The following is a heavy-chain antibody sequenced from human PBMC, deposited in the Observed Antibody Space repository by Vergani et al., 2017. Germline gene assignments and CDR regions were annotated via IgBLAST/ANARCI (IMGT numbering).Heavy chain of an antibody. CDR1: GFTLSNYG. Sequence: QVQVVESGGGVVQPGGSLRLSCAASGFTLSNYGMHWVRQAPGKGLEWVAFLRYDGITTQYVDSGKGRFIISRDNSKNTLYLQMNSLRVEDTAVYYCGRGSDNYNWGQGTLVTVSS. CDR2: LRYDGITT. CDR3: GRGSDNYN. J-gene: IGHJ4*02. D-gene: IGHD5-24*01. V-gene: IGHV3-30*02.